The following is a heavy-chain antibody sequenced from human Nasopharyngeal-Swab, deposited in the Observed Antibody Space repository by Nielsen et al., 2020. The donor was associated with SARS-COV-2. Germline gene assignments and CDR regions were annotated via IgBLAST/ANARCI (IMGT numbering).Heavy chain of an antibody. V-gene: IGHV3-53*04. J-gene: IGHJ5*02. Sequence: WIGRRPGKGLWWGSIIYRGGSTYYSDAVEGRLTISRLNSKNTLYLQMNSLRVEDTAVYYCARALEPRSYNWFDPWGQGTPVTVSS. CDR2: IYRGGST. CDR3: ARALEPRSYNWFDP. D-gene: IGHD1-14*01.